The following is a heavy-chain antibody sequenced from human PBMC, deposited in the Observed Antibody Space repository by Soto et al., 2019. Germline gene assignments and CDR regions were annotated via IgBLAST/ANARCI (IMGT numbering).Heavy chain of an antibody. CDR3: ARGPYHVLMVNAPNLCGKGV. V-gene: IGHV1-18*04. CDR2: ISTYNGNT. D-gene: IGHD2-8*01. Sequence: ASVKVSCEASGYTFTDYYMHWVRQAPGQGLEWMGRISTYNGNTNYPQSLQGRLTMTTDTSTTTAYMEVRSLRSDDTAVYYCARGPYHVLMVNAPNLCGKGVWVQGTTVTVSS. J-gene: IGHJ6*02. CDR1: GYTFTDYY.